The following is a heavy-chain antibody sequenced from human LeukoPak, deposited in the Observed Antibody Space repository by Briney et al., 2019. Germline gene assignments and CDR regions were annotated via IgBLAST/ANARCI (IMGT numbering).Heavy chain of an antibody. V-gene: IGHV3-30*01. CDR2: ISDDGSNK. Sequence: GRSLKLSCAASGFTFSTYSMHWVRQAPGKGLEWVAVISDDGSNKYYADSVKGRFTISRDNSKDTLYLQMNSLRAEDTAVYYCASGLGGNTTYDANFDYWGQGTLVTVSS. CDR1: GFTFSTYS. CDR3: ASGLGGNTTYDANFDY. J-gene: IGHJ4*02. D-gene: IGHD3-16*01.